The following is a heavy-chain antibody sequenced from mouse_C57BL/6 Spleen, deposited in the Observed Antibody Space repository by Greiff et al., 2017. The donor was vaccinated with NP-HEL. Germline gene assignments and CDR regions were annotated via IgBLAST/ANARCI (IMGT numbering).Heavy chain of an antibody. CDR3: ARGRYSHAMDY. Sequence: EVTLVESGGGLVKPGGSLKLSCAASGFSFSSYTMSWVRQTPEKRLEWVATISGGGGNTYYPDSVKGRFTISRDNAKNTLYLQMSSLRSEDTALYYCARGRYSHAMDYWGQGTSVTVSS. D-gene: IGHD2-12*01. CDR2: ISGGGGNT. CDR1: GFSFSSYT. V-gene: IGHV5-9*01. J-gene: IGHJ4*01.